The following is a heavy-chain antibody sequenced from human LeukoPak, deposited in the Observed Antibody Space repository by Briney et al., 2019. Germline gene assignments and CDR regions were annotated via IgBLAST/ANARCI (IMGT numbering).Heavy chain of an antibody. CDR3: ARGVAYDFWSGYYSSDY. D-gene: IGHD3-3*01. J-gene: IGHJ4*02. CDR2: INAGNGNT. CDR1: GYTFTSYG. V-gene: IGHV1-3*01. Sequence: ASVKVSCKASGYTFTSYGISWVRQAPGQRLEWMGWINAGNGNTKYSQKFQGRVTITGDTSASTAYMELSSLRSEDTAVYYCARGVAYDFWSGYYSSDYWGQGTLVTVSS.